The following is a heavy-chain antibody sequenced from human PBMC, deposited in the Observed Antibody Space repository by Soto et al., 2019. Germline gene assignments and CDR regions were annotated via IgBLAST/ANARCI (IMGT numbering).Heavy chain of an antibody. CDR3: AREGHDILTGPPWVWYFDL. D-gene: IGHD3-9*01. CDR1: GGSFSGYY. V-gene: IGHV4-34*01. CDR2: INDRGSI. J-gene: IGHJ2*01. Sequence: QVQLQQWGAGPLRPLETLSLTCGVSGGSFSGYYWAWIRQSPGKGLVWIGEINDRGSIKYNPSLKSRVSISVDTSENHYSLNLRSVTAADTAVYYCAREGHDILTGPPWVWYFDLWGRGTLVTVSS.